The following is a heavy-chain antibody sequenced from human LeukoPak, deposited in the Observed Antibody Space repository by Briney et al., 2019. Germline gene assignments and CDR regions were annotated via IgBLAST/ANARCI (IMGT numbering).Heavy chain of an antibody. Sequence: GGSLRLSCAASGFTFSSYAMHWVRQAPGKGLEWVAVISYDGSNKYYADSVKGRFTFSRDNSKNTLYLQMNSLRAEDTAVYYCARAEGITMVRGVIIPPDYWGQGTLVTVSS. CDR3: ARAEGITMVRGVIIPPDY. CDR1: GFTFSSYA. D-gene: IGHD3-10*01. J-gene: IGHJ4*02. V-gene: IGHV3-30-3*01. CDR2: ISYDGSNK.